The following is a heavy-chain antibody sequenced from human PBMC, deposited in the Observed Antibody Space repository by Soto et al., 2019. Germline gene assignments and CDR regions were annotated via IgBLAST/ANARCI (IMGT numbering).Heavy chain of an antibody. CDR2: ITASGGRT. V-gene: IGHV3-23*01. CDR3: AKQDYDILSGYYSSYYFDS. CDR1: GFTFSSYA. J-gene: IGHJ4*01. D-gene: IGHD3-9*01. Sequence: EVQLLESGGVLVQPGGSLRLSCAASGFTFSSYAMSWVRQASGKGLEWVSAITASGGRTYYIDSVKGRFAISRDNSKNPLYLQMNSLRDEDTAVYYCAKQDYDILSGYYSSYYFDSWGHGTLVTISS.